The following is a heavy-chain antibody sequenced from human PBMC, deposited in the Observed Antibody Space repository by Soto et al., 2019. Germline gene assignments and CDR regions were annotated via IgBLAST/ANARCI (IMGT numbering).Heavy chain of an antibody. D-gene: IGHD5-18*01. CDR2: ISGYNGNT. CDR3: ARDPGFGFGYSYAFAMDV. Sequence: ASVKVSCKASGYTFSNYGIRWVRQGPGQGLEWMGWISGYNGNTHYEEKVQDRIKMTTDTSTSTTYLELRSLRSDDTAVYFCARDPGFGFGYSYAFAMDVWGQGTTVTVSS. V-gene: IGHV1-18*01. J-gene: IGHJ6*02. CDR1: GYTFSNYG.